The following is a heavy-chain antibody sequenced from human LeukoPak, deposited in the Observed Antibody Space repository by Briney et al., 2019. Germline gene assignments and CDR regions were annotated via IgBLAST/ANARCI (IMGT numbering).Heavy chain of an antibody. D-gene: IGHD5-12*01. J-gene: IGHJ4*02. CDR3: TRLKNGYGNY. Sequence: GQSLKISCKGSGYRFTTNWIGWVRQMPGKGLEWMGLIYPGDSDTRYSPSFQGQVTISADKSISTAYLQWSSLKASDTAMYYCTRLKNGYGNYWGQGTLVTVSS. V-gene: IGHV5-51*01. CDR2: IYPGDSDT. CDR1: GYRFTTNW.